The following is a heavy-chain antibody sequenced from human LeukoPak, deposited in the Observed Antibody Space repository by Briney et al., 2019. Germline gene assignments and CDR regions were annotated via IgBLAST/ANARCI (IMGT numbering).Heavy chain of an antibody. CDR1: GGSFSGYY. CDR2: INHSGST. Sequence: PSETLSLTCGVYGGSFSGYYWSWIRQPPGKGLEWIGEINHSGSTNYNPSLKSRVTISVDTSKNQFSLKLSSVAAADTAVYYCARQRRSGSYYFDYWGQGTLDTVSS. J-gene: IGHJ4*02. V-gene: IGHV4-34*01. CDR3: ARQRRSGSYYFDY. D-gene: IGHD1-26*01.